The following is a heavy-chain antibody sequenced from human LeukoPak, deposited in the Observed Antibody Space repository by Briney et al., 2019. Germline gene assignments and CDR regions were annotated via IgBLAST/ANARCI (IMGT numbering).Heavy chain of an antibody. V-gene: IGHV4-34*01. CDR1: GGSFSGYY. D-gene: IGHD3-22*01. J-gene: IGHJ4*02. CDR3: AADYYDSSGYLTHQGGTGSFDY. CDR2: INHSGST. Sequence: PSETLSLTCAVYGGSFSGYYWSWIRQPPGKGLEWIGEINHSGSTNYNPSLKSRVTISVDTSKNQFSLKLSSVTAADTAVYYCAADYYDSSGYLTHQGGTGSFDYWGQGTLVTVSS.